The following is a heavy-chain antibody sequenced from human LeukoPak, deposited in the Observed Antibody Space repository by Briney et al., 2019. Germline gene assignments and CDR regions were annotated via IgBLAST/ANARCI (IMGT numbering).Heavy chain of an antibody. CDR3: AKLAYCTNGVCYRGDY. CDR2: ISYDGSNK. J-gene: IGHJ4*02. D-gene: IGHD2-8*01. Sequence: GGSLRLSCAASGFTFSSYGMHWVRQAPGKGLEWVAVISYDGSNKYYADSVKGRFTISRDNSKNTLYLQMNSLRAEDTAVYYCAKLAYCTNGVCYRGDYWGQGTLVTVSS. CDR1: GFTFSSYG. V-gene: IGHV3-30*18.